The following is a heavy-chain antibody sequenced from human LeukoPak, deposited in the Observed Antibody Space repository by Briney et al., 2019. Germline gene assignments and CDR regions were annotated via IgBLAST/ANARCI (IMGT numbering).Heavy chain of an antibody. D-gene: IGHD3-22*01. CDR1: GXSMSSYY. CDR3: ARLSSGRPHEYFQH. Sequence: SETLSLTCTVSGXSMSSYYWSWVRQPPGKGLEWIAYIYSSGSTNYNPSLKSRATISVDTSKNQFSLKLTSVTAADTAVYYCARLSSGRPHEYFQHWGQGTLVTVSS. V-gene: IGHV4-59*01. J-gene: IGHJ1*01. CDR2: IYSSGST.